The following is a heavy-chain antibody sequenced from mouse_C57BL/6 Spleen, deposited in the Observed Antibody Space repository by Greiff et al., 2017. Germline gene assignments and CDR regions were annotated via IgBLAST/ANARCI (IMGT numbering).Heavy chain of an antibody. J-gene: IGHJ2*01. D-gene: IGHD1-1*01. CDR3: FYGSNFDY. CDR2: IYPGSGNT. Sequence: QVQLQQSGPELVKPGASVKISCKASGYSFTSYYIHWVKQRPGQGLEWIGWIYPGSGNTKYNEKFKGKATFTADTSSNTAYMQLSSLTTEDSAIYYCFYGSNFDYWGQGTTLTVSS. CDR1: GYSFTSYY. V-gene: IGHV1-66*01.